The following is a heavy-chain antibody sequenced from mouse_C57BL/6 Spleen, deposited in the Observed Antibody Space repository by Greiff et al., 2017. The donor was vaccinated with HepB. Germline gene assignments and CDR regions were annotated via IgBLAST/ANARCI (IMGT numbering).Heavy chain of an antibody. D-gene: IGHD2-2*01. CDR3: ARSNGYDEGYAMDY. Sequence: VQLQQSGAELARPGASVKMSCKASGYTFTSYTMHWVKQRPGQGLEWIGYIYPSSGYTKYNQKFKDKATMTADKSSSTAYMQLSSLTSEDSAVYYCARSNGYDEGYAMDYWGQGTSVTVSS. J-gene: IGHJ4*01. V-gene: IGHV1-4*01. CDR2: IYPSSGYT. CDR1: GYTFTSYT.